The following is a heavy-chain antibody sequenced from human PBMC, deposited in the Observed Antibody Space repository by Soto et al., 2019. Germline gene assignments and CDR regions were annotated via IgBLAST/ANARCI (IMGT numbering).Heavy chain of an antibody. V-gene: IGHV3-23*01. Sequence: PVGSLRLSCAASGFTFSSYAMHWVRQAPGKGLEWVSTISGSGGSTYYADSVKGRFTISRDNSKNTLYLQMNSLRAEDTAVYYCAKDLISNPQLALFDPWGQGTLVTVSS. CDR3: AKDLISNPQLALFDP. J-gene: IGHJ5*02. CDR2: ISGSGGST. CDR1: GFTFSSYA. D-gene: IGHD6-13*01.